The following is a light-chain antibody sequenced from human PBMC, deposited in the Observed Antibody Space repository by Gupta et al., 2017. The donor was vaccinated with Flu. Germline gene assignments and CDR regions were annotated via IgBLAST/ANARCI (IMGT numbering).Light chain of an antibody. V-gene: IGKV1-5*03. CDR2: KAS. CDR3: HQYNSYSLT. CDR1: QYISSW. Sequence: PSTLSASVGDRVTITCRASQYISSWLAWYQQKPGKAPKLLIYKASSLESGVPSRFSGTGSGTEFTLTISSLQPDDFATYYCHQYNSYSLTFGQGTKVEVK. J-gene: IGKJ1*01.